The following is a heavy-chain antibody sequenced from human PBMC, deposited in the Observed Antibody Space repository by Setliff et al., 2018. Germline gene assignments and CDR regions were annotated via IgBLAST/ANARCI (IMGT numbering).Heavy chain of an antibody. D-gene: IGHD1-26*01. CDR2: INHSGST. J-gene: IGHJ4*02. CDR1: GGSFSGYY. V-gene: IGHV4-34*01. Sequence: KSSETLSLTCAVYGGSFSGYYWSWIRQPPGKGLEWIGEINHSGSTNYNPSLKSRVTISVDTSKSQFSLKLSSVTAADTAVYYCASMGATRDYWGQGTLVTVSS. CDR3: ASMGATRDY.